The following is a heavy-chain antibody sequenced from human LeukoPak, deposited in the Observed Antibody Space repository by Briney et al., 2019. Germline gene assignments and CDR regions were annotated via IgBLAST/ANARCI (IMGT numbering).Heavy chain of an antibody. D-gene: IGHD3-22*01. V-gene: IGHV1-46*01. Sequence: ASVKVSCKASGYTFTSNYMHWVRQAPGQGLEWMGIINPSGGSTSYAQKFQGRVTMTRDTSTSTVYMELSSLKSEDTAVYYCARDFNYDSSGYYYRSHDAFDIWGQGTMVTVSS. CDR3: ARDFNYDSSGYYYRSHDAFDI. CDR1: GYTFTSNY. CDR2: INPSGGST. J-gene: IGHJ3*02.